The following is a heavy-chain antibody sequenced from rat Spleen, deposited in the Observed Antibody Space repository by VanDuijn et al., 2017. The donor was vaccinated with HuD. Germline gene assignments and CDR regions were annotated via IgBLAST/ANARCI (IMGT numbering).Heavy chain of an antibody. J-gene: IGHJ4*01. Sequence: EVQLVESGGGLVQPGRSLKLSCAASGFTYSNYVVAWVRQAPKNGLEWVASISWGGSSTYYPDNVKGRFTISRDNAKNALYLQMNNLRSEDTAIYYCTRVHYSSYVMDAWGQGASVTVSS. V-gene: IGHV5-7*01. D-gene: IGHD1-2*01. CDR3: TRVHYSSYVMDA. CDR2: ISWGGSST. CDR1: GFTYSNYV.